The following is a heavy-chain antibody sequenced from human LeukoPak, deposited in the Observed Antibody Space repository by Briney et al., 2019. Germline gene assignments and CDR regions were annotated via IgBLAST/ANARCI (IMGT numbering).Heavy chain of an antibody. CDR1: GGSISSYY. Sequence: SETLSLTCTVSGGSISSYYWSWIRQPPGKGLEWIGYIYYSGSTNYNPSLKSRVTISVDTSKNQFSLKLSSVTAADTAVYYCARRSRYDILTGYYDYWGQGTLVTVSS. CDR3: ARRSRYDILTGYYDY. J-gene: IGHJ4*02. V-gene: IGHV4-59*08. CDR2: IYYSGST. D-gene: IGHD3-9*01.